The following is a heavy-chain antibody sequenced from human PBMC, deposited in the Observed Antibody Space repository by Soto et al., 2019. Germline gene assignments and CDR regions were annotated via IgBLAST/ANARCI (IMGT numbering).Heavy chain of an antibody. D-gene: IGHD2-15*01. CDR3: ARDLAYCSGGSCYSVYADYYGMDV. CDR2: IIPIFGTA. V-gene: IGHV1-69*06. Sequence: SVKGSCKASGGTFSSYAISWVRQAPGQGLEWMGGIIPIFGTANYAQKFQGRVTITADKSTSTAYMELSSLRSEDTAVYYCARDLAYCSGGSCYSVYADYYGMDVWGQGTTVTVSS. J-gene: IGHJ6*02. CDR1: GGTFSSYA.